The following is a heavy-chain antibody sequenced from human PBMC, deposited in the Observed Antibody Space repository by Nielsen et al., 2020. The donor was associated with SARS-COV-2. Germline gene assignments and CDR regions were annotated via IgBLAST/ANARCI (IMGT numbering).Heavy chain of an antibody. CDR3: ASSAPPSGFNWFDP. J-gene: IGHJ5*02. CDR2: ISGNSDSA. CDR1: GYTFTKYG. D-gene: IGHD3-22*01. Sequence: ASVKVSCKASGYTFTKYGISWVRQAPGQELEWMGWISGNSDSAKYVKKFLGRVIMTTDTSTSTAYLEVRSLRSDDTAVYYCASSAPPSGFNWFDPWGQGTLVTVSS. V-gene: IGHV1-18*04.